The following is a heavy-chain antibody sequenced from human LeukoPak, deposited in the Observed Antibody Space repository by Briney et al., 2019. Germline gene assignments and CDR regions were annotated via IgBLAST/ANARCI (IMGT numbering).Heavy chain of an antibody. Sequence: SENLSLTCTVSGGSISSYYWSWIRQPPGKGLEWIGYIYYSGSTNYNPSLKSRVTISVDTSKNQFSLKLSSVTAADTAVYYCARIRSWYYFDYWGQGTLVTVSS. CDR2: IYYSGST. D-gene: IGHD6-13*01. V-gene: IGHV4-59*08. J-gene: IGHJ4*02. CDR1: GGSISSYY. CDR3: ARIRSWYYFDY.